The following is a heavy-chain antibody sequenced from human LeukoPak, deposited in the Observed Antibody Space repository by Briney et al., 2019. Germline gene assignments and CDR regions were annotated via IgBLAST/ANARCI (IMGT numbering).Heavy chain of an antibody. D-gene: IGHD3-10*01. CDR2: XIPILGIA. J-gene: IGHJ4*02. CDR1: GGTFSSYA. Sequence: ASVKVSCKASGGTFSSYAISWVRXAXXQXLXXXXXXIPILGIANYAQKFQGRVTITADKSTSTAYMELSSLRSEDTAVYYCARDRETYYYGSGSYRHWGQGTLVTVSS. CDR3: ARDRETYYYGSGSYRH. V-gene: IGHV1-69*10.